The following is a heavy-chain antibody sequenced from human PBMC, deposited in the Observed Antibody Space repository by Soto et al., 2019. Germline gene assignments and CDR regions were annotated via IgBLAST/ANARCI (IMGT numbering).Heavy chain of an antibody. D-gene: IGHD2-2*02. Sequence: SGPTLVNPTQTLTLTCTFSGFSLSTSGVGVGWIRQPPGKALEWLALIYWNDDKRYSPSLKSRLTITKDTSKNQVVLTMTNMDPVDTATHYCAHLHYCSSTSCYTSAHDAFDIWGQGTMVTVSS. CDR2: IYWNDDK. V-gene: IGHV2-5*01. CDR1: GFSLSTSGVG. CDR3: AHLHYCSSTSCYTSAHDAFDI. J-gene: IGHJ3*02.